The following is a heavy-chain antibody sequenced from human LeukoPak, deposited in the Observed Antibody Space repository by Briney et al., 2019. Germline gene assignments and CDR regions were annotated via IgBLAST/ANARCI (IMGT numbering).Heavy chain of an antibody. CDR3: ARGKLGATHGEDY. D-gene: IGHD1-26*01. V-gene: IGHV1-2*02. CDR1: GYTFTDFG. Sequence: ASVKVSCKTSGYTFTDFGINWVRQAPGQGLEWMGWINPNSGGTKYAQKFQGRVTMTLYTSISTAYMELSRLKSDDTAVYYCARGKLGATHGEDYWGQGTLVTVSS. CDR2: INPNSGGT. J-gene: IGHJ4*02.